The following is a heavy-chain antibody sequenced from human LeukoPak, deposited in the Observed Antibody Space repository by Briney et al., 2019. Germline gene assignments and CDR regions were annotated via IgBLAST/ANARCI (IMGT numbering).Heavy chain of an antibody. D-gene: IGHD3-9*01. CDR1: GGSISSYY. J-gene: IGHJ4*02. Sequence: SETLSLTCTVSGGSISSYYWSWIRQPPGKGLEWIGYIYYSGSTNYNPSLKSRVTISVDTSKNQFSLKLSSVTAADTAVYYCARVRARPDWSLYYFDYWGQGTLVTVSS. V-gene: IGHV4-59*01. CDR2: IYYSGST. CDR3: ARVRARPDWSLYYFDY.